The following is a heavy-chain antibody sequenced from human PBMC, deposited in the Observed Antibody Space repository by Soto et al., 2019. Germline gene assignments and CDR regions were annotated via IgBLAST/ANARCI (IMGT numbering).Heavy chain of an antibody. Sequence: QLQLQESGSGRVKPSQTLSLTCAVSGGSISSGGYSWSWIRQPPGKGREWIGYIYHSGSTYYNPSLKSRVTISVDRSKNQFSLKLSSVTAADTAVYYCAKSGSYYNPYYYYGMDVWGQGTTVTVSS. CDR1: GGSISSGGYS. V-gene: IGHV4-30-2*01. CDR2: IYHSGST. D-gene: IGHD3-10*01. J-gene: IGHJ6*02. CDR3: AKSGSYYNPYYYYGMDV.